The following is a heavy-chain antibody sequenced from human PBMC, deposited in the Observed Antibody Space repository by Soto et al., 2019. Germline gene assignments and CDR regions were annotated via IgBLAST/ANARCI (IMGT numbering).Heavy chain of an antibody. CDR2: ISAYNGNT. Sequence: ASVKGSCKASGYTFSSYHISWVRQAPGQGLEWMGWISAYNGNTNYAQKLQGRVTMTTDTSTSTAYMELRSLRSDDTAVYYCARLGGSYAVPHFDYWGQGTLVTVSS. CDR1: GYTFSSYH. V-gene: IGHV1-18*01. CDR3: ARLGGSYAVPHFDY. D-gene: IGHD1-26*01. J-gene: IGHJ4*02.